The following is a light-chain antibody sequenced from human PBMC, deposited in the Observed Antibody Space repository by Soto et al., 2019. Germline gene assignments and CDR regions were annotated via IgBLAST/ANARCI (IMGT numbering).Light chain of an antibody. J-gene: IGKJ2*01. CDR2: TAS. CDR1: QSINSY. V-gene: IGKV1-39*01. CDR3: QQSYSTPYT. Sequence: DIQMTQSPSCLSASVGDRVTVTCRASQSINSYLNWYQQKLGKAPKVLIYTASGLQSGVSSRFSGSGSGTDITLTISSLQPEDFASYYSQQSYSTPYTFGQGTKLEIK.